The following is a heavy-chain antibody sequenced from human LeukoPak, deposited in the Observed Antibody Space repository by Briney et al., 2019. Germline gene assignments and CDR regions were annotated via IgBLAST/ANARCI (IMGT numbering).Heavy chain of an antibody. CDR3: ANPPVDTADLEFGY. D-gene: IGHD5-18*01. J-gene: IGHJ4*02. Sequence: PGGSLRLSCAASGFTFSSYGMHWVRQAPGKGLEWVAFIRYDGINKYYADSVKGRFTISRDNSKNTLYLQMNSLRAEDTAVYYCANPPVDTADLEFGYWGQGTLVTVSS. V-gene: IGHV3-30*02. CDR2: IRYDGINK. CDR1: GFTFSSYG.